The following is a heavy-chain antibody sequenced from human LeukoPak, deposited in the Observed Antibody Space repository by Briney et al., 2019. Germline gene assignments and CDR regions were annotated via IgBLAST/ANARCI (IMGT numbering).Heavy chain of an antibody. Sequence: GGSLRLSCAASGFTFSSNAVSWVRQVPGKGLEWVSTISGAGDTTYHADSVKGRFTISRDNSKNTLYLQMSSLRAEDTAVYYCVKDYCSSTSCYYFDYWGQGTLVTVSS. CDR1: GFTFSSNA. D-gene: IGHD2-2*01. V-gene: IGHV3-23*01. CDR3: VKDYCSSTSCYYFDY. CDR2: ISGAGDTT. J-gene: IGHJ4*02.